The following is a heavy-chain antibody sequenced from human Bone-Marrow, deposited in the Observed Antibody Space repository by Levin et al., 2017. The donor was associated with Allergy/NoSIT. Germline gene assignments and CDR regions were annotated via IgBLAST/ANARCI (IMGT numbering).Heavy chain of an antibody. CDR2: ISYDGSNK. CDR3: ARDGLDYGDSYFDY. J-gene: IGHJ4*02. CDR1: GFTFSSYA. V-gene: IGHV3-30*04. Sequence: SCAASGFTFSSYAMHWVRQAPGKGLEWVAVISYDGSNKYYADSVKGRFTISRDNSKNTLYLQMNSLRAEDTAVYYCARDGLDYGDSYFDYWGQGTLVTVSS. D-gene: IGHD4-17*01.